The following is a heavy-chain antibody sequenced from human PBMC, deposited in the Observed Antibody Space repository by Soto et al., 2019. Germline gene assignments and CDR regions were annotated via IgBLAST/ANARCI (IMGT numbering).Heavy chain of an antibody. CDR3: ARVGHSSGWYGMDV. Sequence: SQTLSLTCAISGDSVSSNTASWNWIRQSPSRGLEWLGRTYFRSKWYNDYAVSLKSRIIINPVTSNNQFSLQLNSVTPEDTALYYCARVGHSSGWYGMDVWGQGTTVTVS. D-gene: IGHD6-19*01. CDR2: TYFRSKWYN. V-gene: IGHV6-1*01. CDR1: GDSVSSNTAS. J-gene: IGHJ6*02.